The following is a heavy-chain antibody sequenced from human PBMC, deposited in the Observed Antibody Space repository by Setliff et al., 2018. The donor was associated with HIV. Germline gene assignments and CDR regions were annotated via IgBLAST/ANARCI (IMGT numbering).Heavy chain of an antibody. CDR3: ARGTYYNFWSGYYIDWFDP. D-gene: IGHD3-3*01. Sequence: ASVKVSCKASGYTFTGYYMHWVRQAPGQGLEWMGWINPNSGGTNYAQKFQGWVTMTRDTSISTAYTELSRLRSDDTAVYYCARGTYYNFWSGYYIDWFDPWGQGTLVTVSS. CDR1: GYTFTGYY. J-gene: IGHJ5*02. V-gene: IGHV1-2*04. CDR2: INPNSGGT.